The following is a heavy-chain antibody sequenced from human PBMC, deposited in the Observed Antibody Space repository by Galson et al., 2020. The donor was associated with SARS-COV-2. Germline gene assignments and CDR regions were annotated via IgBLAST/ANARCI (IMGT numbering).Heavy chain of an antibody. CDR2: IYYSGST. Sequence: SETLSLTCTVSGGSISSSSYYWGWIRQPPGKGLEWIGSIYYSGSTYYNPSLKSRVTISVDTSKNQFSLKLSSVTAADTAVYYCARQRRITMVQGGGRFDPWGQGTLVTVSS. CDR1: GGSISSSSYY. CDR3: ARQRRITMVQGGGRFDP. V-gene: IGHV4-39*01. D-gene: IGHD3-10*01. J-gene: IGHJ5*02.